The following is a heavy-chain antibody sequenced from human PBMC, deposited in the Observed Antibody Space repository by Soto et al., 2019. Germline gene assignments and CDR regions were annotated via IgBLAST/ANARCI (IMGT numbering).Heavy chain of an antibody. V-gene: IGHV4-31*03. CDR3: ARRDRSGFSYWLDT. J-gene: IGHJ5*02. D-gene: IGHD3-22*01. Sequence: SETLSLTCTVSGGSISSGDYYWSWIRQHPGKGLEWIGTIYFSGTTYYNPSLKSRVTISVDTSKNQFSLNLSSVTAADTVVYYCARRDRSGFSYWLDTWGQGTLVTVSS. CDR2: IYFSGTT. CDR1: GGSISSGDYY.